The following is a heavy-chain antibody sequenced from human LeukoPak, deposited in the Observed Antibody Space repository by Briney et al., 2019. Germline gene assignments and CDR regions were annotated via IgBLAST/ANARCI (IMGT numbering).Heavy chain of an antibody. CDR1: GYTFTSYY. CDR2: INPSGGST. J-gene: IGHJ4*02. CDR3: TRDLSSGWYFDY. D-gene: IGHD6-19*01. V-gene: IGHV1-46*01. Sequence: ASVKVSCKASGYTFTSYYMHWVRQAPGQGLEWMGIINPSGGSTSYAQKFQGRVTMTRDTSTSTVYMELSSLRSEDTAVYYCTRDLSSGWYFDYWGQGTLVTVSS.